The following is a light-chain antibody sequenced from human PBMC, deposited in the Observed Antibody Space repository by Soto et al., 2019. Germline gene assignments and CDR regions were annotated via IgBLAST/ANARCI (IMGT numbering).Light chain of an antibody. Sequence: QSALTQPASVSGSPGQSITISCTGTSNDVGSYNLVSWYQQHPGKAPKLMIFEGSKRPSGVSNRFSGSKSGNTASLTISGLQAEDEADYYCSSFVGPYTYVFGTGTKLTVL. CDR3: SSFVGPYTYV. CDR2: EGS. V-gene: IGLV2-14*02. CDR1: SNDVGSYNL. J-gene: IGLJ1*01.